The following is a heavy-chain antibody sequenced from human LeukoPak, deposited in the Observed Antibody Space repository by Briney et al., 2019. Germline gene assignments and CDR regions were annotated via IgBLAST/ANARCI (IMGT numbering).Heavy chain of an antibody. CDR2: ISGSGGST. D-gene: IGHD6-19*01. CDR1: GFTFSSYA. J-gene: IGHJ4*02. V-gene: IGHV3-23*01. Sequence: GGSLRLSCAASGFTFSSYAMSWVRQAPGKGLEWVSAISGSGGSTYYADSVKGRFTISRDNSKNTLYLQMNSLRAEDTAVYYCAKATRRLLYSSGFKYFDYWGQGTLVTVSS. CDR3: AKATRRLLYSSGFKYFDY.